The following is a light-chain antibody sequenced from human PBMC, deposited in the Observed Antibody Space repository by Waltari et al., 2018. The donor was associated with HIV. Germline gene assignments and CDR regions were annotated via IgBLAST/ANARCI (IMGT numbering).Light chain of an antibody. CDR3: CSYAGSTTFVE. J-gene: IGLJ3*02. CDR1: SSDIRGYNL. Sequence: QSALTQPASVSGSPGQSLTISCTGTSSDIRGYNLVSWSQHHPDKAPKLIIYEVNVRPSGVSDRFSGSKSGNTASLTISGLQAGDEADYYCCSYAGSTTFVEFGGGTKLTVL. V-gene: IGLV2-23*02. CDR2: EVN.